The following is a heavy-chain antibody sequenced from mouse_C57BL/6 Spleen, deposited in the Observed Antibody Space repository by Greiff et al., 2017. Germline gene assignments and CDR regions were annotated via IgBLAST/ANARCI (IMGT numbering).Heavy chain of an antibody. Sequence: EVNLVESGGGLVQPGGSLSLSCAASGFTFTDYYMSWVRQPPGKALEWLGFIRNKANGYTTEYSASVKGRFTISRDNSQSILYLQMNALRAEDSATYYGARYNLYAMDYWGQGTSVTVSS. CDR1: GFTFTDYY. CDR3: ARYNLYAMDY. CDR2: IRNKANGYTT. V-gene: IGHV7-3*01. J-gene: IGHJ4*01.